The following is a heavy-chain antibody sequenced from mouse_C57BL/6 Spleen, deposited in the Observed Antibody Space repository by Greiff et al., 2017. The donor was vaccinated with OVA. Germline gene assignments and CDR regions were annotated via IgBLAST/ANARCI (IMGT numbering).Heavy chain of an antibody. Sequence: EVKLVESEGGLVQPGSSMKLSCTASGFTFSDYYMAWVRQVPEKGLEWVANINYDGSSTYYLDSLKSRFIISRDNAKNILYLQMSSLKSEDTATYYCARDRAVVASFDVWGTGTTVTVSS. CDR2: INYDGSST. V-gene: IGHV5-16*01. CDR1: GFTFSDYY. J-gene: IGHJ1*03. CDR3: ARDRAVVASFDV. D-gene: IGHD1-1*01.